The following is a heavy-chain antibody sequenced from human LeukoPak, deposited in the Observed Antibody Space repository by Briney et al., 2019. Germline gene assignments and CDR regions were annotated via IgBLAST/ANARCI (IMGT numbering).Heavy chain of an antibody. V-gene: IGHV4-59*12. Sequence: SETLSLTCTVSGGPISSYYWSWIRQPPGKGLEWIGYIYHSGSTYYNPSLKSRVTISVDRSKNQFSLKLSSVTAADTAVYYCARGGDYSLYYFDYWGQGTLVTVSS. CDR3: ARGGDYSLYYFDY. D-gene: IGHD4-17*01. CDR2: IYHSGST. J-gene: IGHJ4*02. CDR1: GGPISSYY.